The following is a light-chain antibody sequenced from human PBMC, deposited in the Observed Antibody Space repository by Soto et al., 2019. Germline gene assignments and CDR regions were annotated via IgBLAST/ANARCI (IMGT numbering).Light chain of an antibody. CDR1: QSVSSN. J-gene: IGKJ1*01. V-gene: IGKV3-15*01. CDR3: QQYNNWPPNT. CDR2: GAS. Sequence: EIVMTQSPATLSVSPGERATLSCRASQSVSSNLAWYQQKPGQAPRLLIYGASTRATGIPARFSGSGSGTEYTLTISSLQYEDFAVYYCQQYNNWPPNTFGQGTNVDIK.